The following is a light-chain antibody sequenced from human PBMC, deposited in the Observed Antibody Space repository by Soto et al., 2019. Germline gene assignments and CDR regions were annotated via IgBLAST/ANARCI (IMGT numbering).Light chain of an antibody. CDR3: SSYRTSNTRQIV. J-gene: IGLJ1*01. V-gene: IGLV2-14*03. CDR1: SSDVGGYNY. Sequence: QSALTQPASVSGSPGQSITISCTGTSSDVGGYNYVSWYQHQPGKAPKLMIYDVSNRPSGVSNRFSGSKSGNTASLSISGLQPEDEADYYCSSYRTSNTRQIVCGTGTKLTVL. CDR2: DVS.